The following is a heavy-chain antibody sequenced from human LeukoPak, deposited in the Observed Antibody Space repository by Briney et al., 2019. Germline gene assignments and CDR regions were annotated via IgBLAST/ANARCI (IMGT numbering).Heavy chain of an antibody. Sequence: SETLSLTCTVSGDSISSYYWSWIRQPPGKGLEYIGYIYYSGGTNYNPSLKSRVTISVDTSKNQFSLKLSSVTAADTAVYYCARDGRHWYNWNDAYDYYYYMDVWGKGTTVTVSS. CDR3: ARDGRHWYNWNDAYDYYYYMDV. V-gene: IGHV4-59*01. D-gene: IGHD1-20*01. CDR2: IYYSGGT. J-gene: IGHJ6*03. CDR1: GDSISSYY.